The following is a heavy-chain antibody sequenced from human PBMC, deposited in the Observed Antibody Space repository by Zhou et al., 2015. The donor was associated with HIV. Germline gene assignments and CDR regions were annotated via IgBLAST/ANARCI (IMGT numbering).Heavy chain of an antibody. CDR2: ISGSGENT. Sequence: EVQLLESGGGLVQPGGSLRLSCAASGFTFNTYVMVWVRQAPGKGLEWVSGISGSGENTYYVDSVKGRFTISRDNYKNNLYLQMNSLGAEDTAVYYCAKTQLLELPEGFDYWGQGTLVTVSS. V-gene: IGHV3-23*01. J-gene: IGHJ4*02. D-gene: IGHD5-24*01. CDR3: AKTQLLELPEGFDY. CDR1: GFTFNTYV.